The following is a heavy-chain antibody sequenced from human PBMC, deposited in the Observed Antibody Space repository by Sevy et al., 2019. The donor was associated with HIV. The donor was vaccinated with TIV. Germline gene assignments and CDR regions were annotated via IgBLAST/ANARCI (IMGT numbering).Heavy chain of an antibody. CDR2: ISGSGGST. Sequence: GGSLRLSCAASGFTFSSYAMSWVRQAPGKGLEWVSAISGSGGSTYYADSVKGRFTITRDNSKNTLYLQMSSLRAEDTAVYYCAKVGVVTAIHDAFDIWGQGTMVTVSS. CDR3: AKVGVVTAIHDAFDI. J-gene: IGHJ3*02. D-gene: IGHD2-21*02. V-gene: IGHV3-23*01. CDR1: GFTFSSYA.